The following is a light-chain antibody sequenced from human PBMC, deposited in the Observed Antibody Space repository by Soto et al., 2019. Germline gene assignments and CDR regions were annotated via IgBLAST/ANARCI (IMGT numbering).Light chain of an antibody. CDR2: EVS. Sequence: QSALTQPASVSGSPGQSITISCTGTSSDVGGYKYVSWYQQHPGKAPKLMIYEVSNRPSGVSNRFSGSKSGNTASLSISGLQAEDEAEYYCSAYTSITTLGVFGGGTKRTVL. J-gene: IGLJ2*01. CDR3: SAYTSITTLGV. CDR1: SSDVGGYKY. V-gene: IGLV2-14*01.